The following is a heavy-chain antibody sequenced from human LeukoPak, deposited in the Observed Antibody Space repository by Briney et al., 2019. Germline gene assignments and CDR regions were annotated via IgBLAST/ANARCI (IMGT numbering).Heavy chain of an antibody. Sequence: PGGSLRLSCAASGFTFSGHSMHRVRQAPGKGLVWISGISNDGTTTNYADSVKGRFTISRDNSKNTLYLQMNSLRAEDTAVYYCAKAKTNWEVDYWGQGTLVTVSS. D-gene: IGHD7-27*01. CDR3: AKAKTNWEVDY. CDR2: ISNDGTTT. J-gene: IGHJ4*02. CDR1: GFTFSGHS. V-gene: IGHV3-74*01.